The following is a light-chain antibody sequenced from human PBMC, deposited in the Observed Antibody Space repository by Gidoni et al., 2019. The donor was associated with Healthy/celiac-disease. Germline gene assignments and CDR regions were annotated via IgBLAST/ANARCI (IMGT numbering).Light chain of an antibody. J-gene: IGKJ2*01. CDR1: QSVLYSSNNKNY. Sequence: DIVMTQSPDSLAVSLGEGATINCKSSQSVLYSSNNKNYLPWYQQKPGQPPKLLIYWSSTREPGVPDRFSGSGSGTDFTLTISSLQAEDVAVSYCQQYYSTPRTFGQGTKLEIK. V-gene: IGKV4-1*01. CDR3: QQYYSTPRT. CDR2: WSS.